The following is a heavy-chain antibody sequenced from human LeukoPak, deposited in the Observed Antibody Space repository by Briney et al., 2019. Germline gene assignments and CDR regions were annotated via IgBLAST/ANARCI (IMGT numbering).Heavy chain of an antibody. D-gene: IGHD6-13*01. Sequence: GGSLRLSCTASGFTVSSNYMSWVRQAPGKGLEWVSVIYSGGSTYYADSVKGRFTISRDNSKNTLYLQMNSLRDEDTAVYYCARDPIAAAGTTGDYWGQGTLVTVSS. CDR1: GFTVSSNY. V-gene: IGHV3-53*05. CDR3: ARDPIAAAGTTGDY. CDR2: IYSGGST. J-gene: IGHJ4*02.